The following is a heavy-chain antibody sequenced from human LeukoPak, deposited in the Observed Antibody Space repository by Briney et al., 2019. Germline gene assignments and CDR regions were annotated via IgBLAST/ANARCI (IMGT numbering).Heavy chain of an antibody. V-gene: IGHV3-9*01. Sequence: GGSLRLSCAASGFTFDDYAMHWVRQAPEKGLEWVSGISWNSGSIGYADSVKGRFTISRDNAKNSLYLQMNSLRAEDTALYYCAKANRGYSYGDLDYWGQGTLVTVSS. CDR2: ISWNSGSI. J-gene: IGHJ4*02. CDR1: GFTFDDYA. D-gene: IGHD5-18*01. CDR3: AKANRGYSYGDLDY.